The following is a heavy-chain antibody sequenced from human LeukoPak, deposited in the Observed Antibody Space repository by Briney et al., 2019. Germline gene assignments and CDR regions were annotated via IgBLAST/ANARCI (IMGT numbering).Heavy chain of an antibody. CDR1: GFTFSSFW. CDR3: ASYYDFWSEYSRGDSFDY. V-gene: IGHV3-7*01. J-gene: IGHJ4*02. CDR2: INQDGSEK. D-gene: IGHD3-3*01. Sequence: GGSLRLSCAASGFTFSSFWMSWVRQAPGKGLEWVANINQDGSEKYYVDSVKGRFTIYRDDAKNSLYLQMNGLRAEGTAVYYCASYYDFWSEYSRGDSFDYWGQGTLVTVSS.